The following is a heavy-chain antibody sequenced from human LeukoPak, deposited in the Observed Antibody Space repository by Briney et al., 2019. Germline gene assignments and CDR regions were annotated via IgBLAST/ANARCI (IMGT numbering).Heavy chain of an antibody. CDR2: ISGSGGST. D-gene: IGHD3-16*01. V-gene: IGHV3-23*01. J-gene: IGHJ3*02. CDR3: ANLGAGGFDI. Sequence: GGSLRLSCAASGFTFGTYAMNWVRQAPGKGLEKGLEWVSAISGSGGSTYYADSVKGRFTISRDNSKNTLYLQMNSLRAEDTAVYYCANLGAGGFDIWGQGTMVTVS. CDR1: GFTFGTYA.